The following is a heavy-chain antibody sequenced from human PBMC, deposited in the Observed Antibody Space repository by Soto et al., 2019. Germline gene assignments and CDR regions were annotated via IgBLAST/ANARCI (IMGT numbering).Heavy chain of an antibody. CDR3: AKALGYYDSSGTFDY. D-gene: IGHD3-22*01. V-gene: IGHV3-23*01. CDR1: GFTFSSYG. J-gene: IGHJ4*02. CDR2: ISGSGGST. Sequence: GGSLRLSCAASGFTFSSYGMSWVRQAAGTGPEWVSAISGSGGSTYYADSVKGRFTISRYNSKNTLYLQMNSLRAEDTALHYCAKALGYYDSSGTFDYWGQGTLATVSS.